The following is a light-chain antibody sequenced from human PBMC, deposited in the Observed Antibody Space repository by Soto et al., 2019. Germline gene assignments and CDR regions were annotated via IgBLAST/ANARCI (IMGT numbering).Light chain of an antibody. Sequence: QSALTQPASVSGSPGQSIAISCTGTSSDVGGYDYVSWYQQHPNKAPKLIIFEVTQRPSGVSYRFSGSKSGNTASLTISGLQPEDEADYYCSSHTSDNTRVFGSGTKVTVL. CDR1: SSDVGGYDY. CDR2: EVT. J-gene: IGLJ1*01. CDR3: SSHTSDNTRV. V-gene: IGLV2-14*01.